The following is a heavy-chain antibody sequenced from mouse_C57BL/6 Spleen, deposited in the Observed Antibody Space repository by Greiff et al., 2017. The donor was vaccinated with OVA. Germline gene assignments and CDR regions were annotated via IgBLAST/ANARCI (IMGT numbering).Heavy chain of an antibody. J-gene: IGHJ1*03. CDR2: IWTGGGT. CDR1: GFSLTSYA. CDR3: ARVYYGYDVGYFDV. V-gene: IGHV2-9-1*01. D-gene: IGHD2-2*01. Sequence: QVQLKQSGPGLVAPSQSLSITCTVSGFSLTSYAISWVRQPPGKGLEWLGVIWTGGGTNYNSALKSRLSISKDKSKSQVFLKMNSLQTDDTARYYCARVYYGYDVGYFDVWGTGTTVTVSS.